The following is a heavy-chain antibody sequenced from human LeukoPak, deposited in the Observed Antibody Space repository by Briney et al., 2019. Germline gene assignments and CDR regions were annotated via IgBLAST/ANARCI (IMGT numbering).Heavy chain of an antibody. CDR1: GFTVSSNY. J-gene: IGHJ4*02. CDR2: IYSGGGT. CDR3: VRRAGGYSHPYDY. V-gene: IGHV3-53*01. D-gene: IGHD4-23*01. Sequence: QPGGSLRLSCAVSGFTVSSNYMSWVRQAPGEGLEWVSLIYSGGGTYYADSVRGRFTISRDDSKNTLYLQMNSLRAEDTAVYYCVRRAGGYSHPYDYWGQGTLVTVSS.